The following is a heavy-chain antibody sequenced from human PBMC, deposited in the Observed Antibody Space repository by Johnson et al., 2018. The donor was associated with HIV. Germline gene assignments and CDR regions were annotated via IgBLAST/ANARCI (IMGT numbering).Heavy chain of an antibody. CDR1: GFTFSNYP. J-gene: IGHJ3*02. CDR2: ISYDGSEK. Sequence: QVQLVESGGGVIRPGRSLRLSCVVSGFTFSNYPMHWVRQAPGKGLEWVAVISYDGSEKYFADSVKGRFTISRDSSKNTLYLQMNSLIAEDTAVYYCARQVYCSSTSCSSAFDIWGQGTMVTVSS. V-gene: IGHV3-30*04. D-gene: IGHD2-2*01. CDR3: ARQVYCSSTSCSSAFDI.